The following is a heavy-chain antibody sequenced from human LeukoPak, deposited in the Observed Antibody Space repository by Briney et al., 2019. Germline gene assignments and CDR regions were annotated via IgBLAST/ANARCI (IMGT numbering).Heavy chain of an antibody. Sequence: SVKVSCKASGGTFSSYAISWVRQAPGQGLEWMGGIIPIFGTANYAQKFQGRVTITADESTSTAYMELSSLRSEDTAVYYCARDLWPDYGEGYWGQGTLVTVSS. J-gene: IGHJ4*02. CDR3: ARDLWPDYGEGY. CDR2: IIPIFGTA. D-gene: IGHD4-17*01. CDR1: GGTFSSYA. V-gene: IGHV1-69*13.